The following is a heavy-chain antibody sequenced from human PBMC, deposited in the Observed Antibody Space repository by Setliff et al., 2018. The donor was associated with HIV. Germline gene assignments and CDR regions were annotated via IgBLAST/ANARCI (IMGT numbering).Heavy chain of an antibody. J-gene: IGHJ2*01. V-gene: IGHV4-4*09. Sequence: SETLSLTCTVSGGSISSYYWSWIRQPPGKGLEWIGYIYTSGSTNYNPSLKSRVTISVDTSKNQFSLKLSSVTAADTAVHYCARQRSRMIVVGHWYFDLWGRGTLVTVSS. D-gene: IGHD3-22*01. CDR2: IYTSGST. CDR3: ARQRSRMIVVGHWYFDL. CDR1: GGSISSYY.